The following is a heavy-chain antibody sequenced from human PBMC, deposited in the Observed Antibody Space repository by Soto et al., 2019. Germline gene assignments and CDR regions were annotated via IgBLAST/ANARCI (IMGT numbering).Heavy chain of an antibody. Sequence: QLQLVESGAEVKKPGASVKVSCKASGYTFTDYYIHWVRQAPGQGPEWMGWINPNSGGTNYAQKFQGRVTMTRDTSNSTAYMELSRLRSDDTDVYYCARVGHCSSTSCYPFDFWGQGTLVTVSS. D-gene: IGHD2-2*01. CDR3: ARVGHCSSTSCYPFDF. CDR2: INPNSGGT. CDR1: GYTFTDYY. V-gene: IGHV1-2*02. J-gene: IGHJ4*02.